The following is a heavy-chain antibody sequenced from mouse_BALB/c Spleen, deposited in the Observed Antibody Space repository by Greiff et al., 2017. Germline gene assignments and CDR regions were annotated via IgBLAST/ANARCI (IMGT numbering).Heavy chain of an antibody. CDR3: ARNTAPAWFAY. CDR1: GFTFTDYY. J-gene: IGHJ3*01. CDR2: IRNKANGYTT. Sequence: EVQVVESGGGLVQPGGSLRLSCATSGFTFTDYYMSWVRQPPGKALEWLGFIRNKANGYTTEYSASVKGRFTISRDNSQSILYLQMNTLKAEDSATYYCARNTAPAWFAYWGQGTLVTVSA. V-gene: IGHV7-3*02.